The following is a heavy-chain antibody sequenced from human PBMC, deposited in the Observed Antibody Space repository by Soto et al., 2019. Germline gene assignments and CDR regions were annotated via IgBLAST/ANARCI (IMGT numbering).Heavy chain of an antibody. CDR2: IIPIFGTA. CDR1: GGTFSSYA. CDR3: ARDTSRAVAGPLDS. Sequence: SVKVSFKASGGTFSSYAISWVRQAPGQGLEWMGGIIPIFGTANYAQKFQGRVTITADESTSTAYMELSSLRSEDTAVYYCARDTSRAVAGPLDSWGQGTLVTVSS. J-gene: IGHJ4*02. D-gene: IGHD6-19*01. V-gene: IGHV1-69*13.